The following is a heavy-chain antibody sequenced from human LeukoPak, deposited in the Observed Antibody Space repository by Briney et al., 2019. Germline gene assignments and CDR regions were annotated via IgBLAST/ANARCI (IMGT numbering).Heavy chain of an antibody. Sequence: GSLELSWAASGFPFRSYSMNWVRQAPGKGLGWVSSISSSSSYIYYADSVKGRFTISRDNAKNSLYLQMNSLRAEDTAVYYCASEIVITFGGVIVRHDYWGQGTLVTVSS. J-gene: IGHJ4*02. D-gene: IGHD3-16*02. CDR1: GFPFRSYS. V-gene: IGHV3-21*01. CDR2: ISSSSSYI. CDR3: ASEIVITFGGVIVRHDY.